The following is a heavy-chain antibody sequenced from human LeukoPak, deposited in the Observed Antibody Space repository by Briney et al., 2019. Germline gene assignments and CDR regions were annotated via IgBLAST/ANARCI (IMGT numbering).Heavy chain of an antibody. D-gene: IGHD3-3*01. CDR1: GFTFSSYW. J-gene: IGHJ3*02. CDR3: AKGTSYYDFWSGPTPDAFDI. Sequence: GGSLRLSCAASGFTFSSYWMHWVRQAPGKGLVWVSRINTDGSSTSYADSVKGRFTISRDNAKNTLYLQMNSLRAEDTAVYYCAKGTSYYDFWSGPTPDAFDIWGQGTMVTVSS. CDR2: INTDGSST. V-gene: IGHV3-74*01.